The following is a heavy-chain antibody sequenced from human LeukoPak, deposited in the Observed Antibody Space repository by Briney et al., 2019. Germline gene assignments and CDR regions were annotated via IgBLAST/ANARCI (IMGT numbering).Heavy chain of an antibody. J-gene: IGHJ4*02. V-gene: IGHV4-31*02. CDR3: ARSGSYGGHFDY. CDR2: IYYSGST. Sequence: LRLSCAASGFTFSSYAMSWVRQAPGKGLEWIGYIYYSGSTYYNPSLKSRVTISVDTSKNQFSLKLSSVTAADTAVYYCARSGSYGGHFDYWGQGTLVTVSS. D-gene: IGHD1-26*01. CDR1: GFTFSSYA.